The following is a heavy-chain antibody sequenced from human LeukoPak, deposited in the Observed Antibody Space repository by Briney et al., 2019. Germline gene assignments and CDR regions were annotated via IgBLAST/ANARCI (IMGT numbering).Heavy chain of an antibody. J-gene: IGHJ4*02. CDR3: ARDPGGMTIDWLEGYYFQY. V-gene: IGHV1-69*05. CDR1: RGTFSSYG. CDR2: IIPIFGTA. D-gene: IGHD3-9*01. Sequence: SVKVSCKASRGTFSSYGLSWVRQAPGHGLEWMGRIIPIFGTASYAQKFQGRVTITTDESTITAYLELSSLRSEDTAVYYCARDPGGMTIDWLEGYYFQYWGQGTLVTVSS.